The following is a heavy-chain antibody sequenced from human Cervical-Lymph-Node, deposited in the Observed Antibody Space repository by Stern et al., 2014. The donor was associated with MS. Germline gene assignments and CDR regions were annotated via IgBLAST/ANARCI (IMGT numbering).Heavy chain of an antibody. CDR2: IHYTGVT. J-gene: IGHJ6*02. Sequence: QVQLVQSGPGLVKPSQTLSLTCTVSGGSITTGDYYWTWIRQPPGKGLEWLGHIHYTGVTYYNPSLQGRVAMSVDTSKNRFSLEMTSVTAKDTAVYYCARKEASEYYYGTDVWGQGTTVTVSS. CDR1: GGSITTGDYY. CDR3: ARKEASEYYYGTDV. V-gene: IGHV4-30-4*01.